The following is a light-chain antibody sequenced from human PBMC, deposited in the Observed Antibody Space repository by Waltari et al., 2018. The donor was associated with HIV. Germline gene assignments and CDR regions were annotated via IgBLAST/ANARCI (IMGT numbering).Light chain of an antibody. J-gene: IGKJ1*01. V-gene: IGKV3-15*01. Sequence: DIVMTQSPATLSVSPGERVTLSCRASQGISGNLTWYQQRRGQAPRLLIYGSSTRASGIPARFSGSGSGPEFSLTISSLQSEDFAIYYCQQYNSWPRTFGQGTKLEI. CDR3: QQYNSWPRT. CDR1: QGISGN. CDR2: GSS.